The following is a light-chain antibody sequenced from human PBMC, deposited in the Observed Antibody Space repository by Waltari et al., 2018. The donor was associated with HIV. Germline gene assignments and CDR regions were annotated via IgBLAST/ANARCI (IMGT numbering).Light chain of an antibody. J-gene: IGLJ1*01. Sequence: QSALTQPASVSGSPGQSLPISRTGASSDIGASNFVSCYQQHPGKAPKLMIYDVSNRPSGVSNRFSGSKSGNTASLTISGLQAEDEADYYCSSYTSSSTLFVFGTGTKVTVL. CDR3: SSYTSSSTLFV. V-gene: IGLV2-14*01. CDR1: SSDIGASNF. CDR2: DVS.